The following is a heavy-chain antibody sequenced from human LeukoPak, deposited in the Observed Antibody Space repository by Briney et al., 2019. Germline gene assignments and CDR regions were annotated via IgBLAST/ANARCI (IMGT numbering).Heavy chain of an antibody. CDR3: ARERTYYYDSSGYYYYDY. Sequence: ASVKVSCKASGYTFTSYGISWVRQAPGQGLEWMGRIIPILGIANYAQKFQGRVTITADKSTSTAYMELSSLRSEDTAVYYCARERTYYYDSSGYYYYDYWGQGTLVTVSS. D-gene: IGHD3-22*01. CDR2: IIPILGIA. J-gene: IGHJ4*02. CDR1: GYTFTSYG. V-gene: IGHV1-69*04.